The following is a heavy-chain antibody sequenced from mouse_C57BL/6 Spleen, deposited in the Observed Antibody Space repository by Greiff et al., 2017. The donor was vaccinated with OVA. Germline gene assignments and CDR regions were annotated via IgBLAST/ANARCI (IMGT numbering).Heavy chain of an antibody. Sequence: DVQLVESEGGLVQPGSSMKLSCTASGFTFSDYYMAWVRQVPEKGLEWVANINYDGSSTYYLDSLKSRFIISRDNAKNILYLQMSSLKSEDTATYYCARESYDGYLYAMDYWGQGTSVTVSS. J-gene: IGHJ4*01. CDR1: GFTFSDYY. V-gene: IGHV5-16*01. CDR3: ARESYDGYLYAMDY. D-gene: IGHD2-3*01. CDR2: INYDGSST.